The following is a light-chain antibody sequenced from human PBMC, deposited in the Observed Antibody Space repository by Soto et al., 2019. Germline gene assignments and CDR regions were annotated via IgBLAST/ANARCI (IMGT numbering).Light chain of an antibody. J-gene: IGLJ3*02. Sequence: QSVLTQPPSASGTPGQSVIISCSGSNSNIGTYTVNWYQQLPGTAPKLLIYTDYQRPSGVPDRFSGSRSGTSASLAISGLQSEDEADYYCASWDDSLSGGVFGGRTKLTVL. CDR1: NSNIGTYT. V-gene: IGLV1-44*01. CDR3: ASWDDSLSGGV. CDR2: TDY.